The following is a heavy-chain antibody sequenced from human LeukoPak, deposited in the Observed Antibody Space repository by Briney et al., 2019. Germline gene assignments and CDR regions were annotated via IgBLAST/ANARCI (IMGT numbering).Heavy chain of an antibody. CDR1: GYTFTSYG. D-gene: IGHD3-9*01. V-gene: IGHV1-18*01. J-gene: IGHJ4*02. CDR3: ARRGYDILTGYYDY. CDR2: ISAYNGNT. Sequence: ASVKVSCKASGYTFTSYGISWVRQAPGQGLEWMGWISAYNGNTNYAQKLQGRVTMTTDTSTSTAYMGLRSLRSDDTAVYYCARRGYDILTGYYDYWGQGTLVTVSS.